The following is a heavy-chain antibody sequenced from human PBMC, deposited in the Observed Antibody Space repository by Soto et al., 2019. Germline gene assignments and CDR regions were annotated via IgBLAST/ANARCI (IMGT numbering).Heavy chain of an antibody. D-gene: IGHD1-1*01. CDR1: GYDFTTYG. CDR3: ARVRYGDY. CDR2: ISAHNGNT. Sequence: QVHLVQSGAEVKKPGASVKVSCKGSGYDFTTYGITWVRQAPGQGLEWMAWISAHNGNTDYAQKLQGRVTVTRDTSTSTAYMELRSLRSDDTAVYYCARVRYGDYWVQGALVTVSS. V-gene: IGHV1-18*01. J-gene: IGHJ4*02.